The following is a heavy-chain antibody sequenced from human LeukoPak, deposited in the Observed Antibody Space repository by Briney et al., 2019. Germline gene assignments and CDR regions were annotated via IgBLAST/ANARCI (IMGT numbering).Heavy chain of an antibody. J-gene: IGHJ4*02. CDR3: ARDVRYYDSSGPYDY. CDR2: IFHSGST. Sequence: WVRQAPGKGLEWIGEIFHSGSTNYNPSLKSRVTISVDKSKNQFSLKLNSVTAADTAVYYCARDVRYYDSSGPYDYWGQGTLVTVSS. D-gene: IGHD3-22*01. V-gene: IGHV4-4*02.